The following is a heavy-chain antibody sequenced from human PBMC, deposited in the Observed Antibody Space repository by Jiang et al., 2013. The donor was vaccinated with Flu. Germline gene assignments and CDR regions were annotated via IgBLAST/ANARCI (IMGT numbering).Heavy chain of an antibody. J-gene: IGHJ4*02. Sequence: GAEVKKPGASVKVSCKVSGYSITDMSMHWVRQAPGGGLEWMVGFDPQDGKTVYAQKFQGRVTMTEDTSTDTGYMELSSLNSDDTAVYYCARGVWGDGHESTTFDHWGQGTLVTVSS. CDR1: GYSITDMS. V-gene: IGHV1-24*01. CDR3: ARGVWGDGHESTTFDH. CDR2: FDPQDGKT. D-gene: IGHD3-10*01.